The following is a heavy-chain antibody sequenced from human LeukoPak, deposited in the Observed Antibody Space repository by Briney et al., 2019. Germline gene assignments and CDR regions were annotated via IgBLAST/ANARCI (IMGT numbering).Heavy chain of an antibody. CDR2: IYSGGST. CDR1: GFTVSSNY. J-gene: IGHJ6*02. D-gene: IGHD4-11*01. V-gene: IGHV3-53*01. CDR3: AREPYSNYYYYGMDV. Sequence: GGSLRLSCAASGFTVSSNYMSWVRQAPGKGLEWVSVIYSGGSTYYADSVKGRFTISRDNSKNTLYLLMNSLRAEDTAVYYCAREPYSNYYYYGMDVWGQGTTVTVSS.